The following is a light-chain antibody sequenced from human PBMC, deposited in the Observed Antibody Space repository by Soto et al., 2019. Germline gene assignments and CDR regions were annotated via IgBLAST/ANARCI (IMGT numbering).Light chain of an antibody. V-gene: IGKV2-28*01. Sequence: DIVMTQSPLSLPVTPGEPASISCRSSQSLLVSNGYSYLDWYLQKPGQSPQLLIYLGSNRASGVPDRFSGSGSGTDFTLKISRVEAEDVGVNYCMQAAQTPPYTFGQGTKLEIK. CDR2: LGS. CDR3: MQAAQTPPYT. J-gene: IGKJ2*01. CDR1: QSLLVSNGYSY.